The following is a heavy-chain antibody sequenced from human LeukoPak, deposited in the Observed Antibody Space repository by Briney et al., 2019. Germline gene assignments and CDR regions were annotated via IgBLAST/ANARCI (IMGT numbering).Heavy chain of an antibody. D-gene: IGHD1-26*01. Sequence: QPGGSLRLSCPASGFTFSSYAMHWVRQAPGKGLEWVAVISYDGSNKYYADSVKGRFTISRDNSKNTLYLQMNSLRVEDTAVYYCARGHPHGWELYLDYWGQGTLVTVSS. CDR2: ISYDGSNK. V-gene: IGHV3-30-3*01. CDR1: GFTFSSYA. CDR3: ARGHPHGWELYLDY. J-gene: IGHJ4*02.